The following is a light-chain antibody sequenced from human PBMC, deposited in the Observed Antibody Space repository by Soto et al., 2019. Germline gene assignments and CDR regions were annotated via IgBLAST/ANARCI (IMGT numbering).Light chain of an antibody. CDR1: SSDVGGYNY. V-gene: IGLV2-14*01. CDR2: EVS. Sequence: QSVLTQSASVSGSPGQSITISCTGTSSDVGGYNYVSWYQQHPGKAPKLMIYEVSNRPSGVSNRFSASKSGNTASLTISGLQAEDEADYYCSSYTSRSTWVFGGGTKLTVL. CDR3: SSYTSRSTWV. J-gene: IGLJ3*02.